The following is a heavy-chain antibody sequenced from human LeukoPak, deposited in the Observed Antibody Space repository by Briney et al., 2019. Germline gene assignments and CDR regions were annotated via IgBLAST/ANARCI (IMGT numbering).Heavy chain of an antibody. CDR3: ARDLAAAGSYYYYYGMDV. CDR2: INAGGDSL. D-gene: IGHD6-13*01. Sequence: SGGSLRLSCAASGFTFRNYVMNWVRQAPGKGLEWVSSINAGGDSLYYTESVKGRFTISRDNSKNTLYLQMNSLRAEDTAVYYCARDLAAAGSYYYYYGMDVWGQGTTVTVSS. J-gene: IGHJ6*02. CDR1: GFTFRNYV. V-gene: IGHV3-23*01.